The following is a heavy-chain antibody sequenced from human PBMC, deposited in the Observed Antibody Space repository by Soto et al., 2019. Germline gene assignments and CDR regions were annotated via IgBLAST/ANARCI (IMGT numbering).Heavy chain of an antibody. CDR2: INAGNGNT. D-gene: IGHD2-2*01. V-gene: IGHV1-3*01. CDR3: ARGDIVVVPAATLLDY. Sequence: QVQLVQSGAEVKKPGASVKVSCKASGYTFTSYAMHWVRQAPGQRLKWMGWINAGNGNTKYSQKFQGRVTITRDTSASTAYMELSSLRSEDTAVYYCARGDIVVVPAATLLDYWGQGTLVTVSS. J-gene: IGHJ4*02. CDR1: GYTFTSYA.